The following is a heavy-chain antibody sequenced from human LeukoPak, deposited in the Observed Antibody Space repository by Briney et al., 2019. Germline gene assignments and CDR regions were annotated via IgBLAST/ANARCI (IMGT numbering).Heavy chain of an antibody. V-gene: IGHV4-34*01. CDR2: INHSGST. D-gene: IGHD5-18*01. CDR3: AREYVRGYSYYFDY. J-gene: IGHJ4*02. Sequence: PSETLSLTCAVYGGSSSGYYWSWIRQPPGKGLEWIGEINHSGSTNYNPSLKSRVTISVDTSKNQFSLKLSSVTAADTAVYYCAREYVRGYSYYFDYWGQGTLVTVSS. CDR1: GGSSSGYY.